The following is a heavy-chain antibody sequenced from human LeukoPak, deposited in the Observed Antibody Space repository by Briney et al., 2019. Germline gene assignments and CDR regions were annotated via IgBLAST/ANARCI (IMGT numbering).Heavy chain of an antibody. J-gene: IGHJ4*02. V-gene: IGHV4-39*01. CDR2: IYDSRTI. CDR1: GGSISSGSHH. Sequence: SETLSLTCTVSGGSISSGSHHWGWFRQSPGKGLEWIGSIYDSRTIYYNPSLNSRVTISAVTSKNQFSLQLNSVTAAETAVYYCARHDGRSGGTMGALDSWGQGSLVTVSS. D-gene: IGHD4-23*01. CDR3: ARHDGRSGGTMGALDS.